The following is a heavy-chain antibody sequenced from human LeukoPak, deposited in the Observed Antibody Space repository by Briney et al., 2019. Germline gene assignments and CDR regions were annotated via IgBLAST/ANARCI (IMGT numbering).Heavy chain of an antibody. D-gene: IGHD4-17*01. V-gene: IGHV4-59*01. CDR2: IYYSGST. CDR1: GGSISSYY. CDR3: ASLLSTVKSDY. Sequence: SETLPLTCTVSGGSISSYYWSWIRQPPGKGLEWIGYIYYSGSTNYNPSLKSRVTISVDTSKNQFSLKLSSVTAADTAVYYCASLLSTVKSDYWGQGTLVTVSS. J-gene: IGHJ4*02.